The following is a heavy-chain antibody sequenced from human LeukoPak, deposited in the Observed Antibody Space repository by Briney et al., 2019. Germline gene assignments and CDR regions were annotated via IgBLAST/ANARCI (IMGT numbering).Heavy chain of an antibody. J-gene: IGHJ4*02. V-gene: IGHV4-39*07. D-gene: IGHD3-22*01. CDR3: ARGAYYYDSSGQFDY. Sequence: PSETLSLTCTVSGGSISTSNYYWGWIRQPPGKGLEWIGNIYYSGITYYNPSLKSRVTISLDTSKNQFSLRLSSVTAADTAVYYCARGAYYYDSSGQFDYWGQGTLVTVSS. CDR1: GGSISTSNYY. CDR2: IYYSGIT.